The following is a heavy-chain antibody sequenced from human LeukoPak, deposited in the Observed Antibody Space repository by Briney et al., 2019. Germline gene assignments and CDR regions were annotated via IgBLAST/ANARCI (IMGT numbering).Heavy chain of an antibody. J-gene: IGHJ3*02. V-gene: IGHV4-34*01. CDR1: GGSFSGYY. Sequence: SETLSLTCAVYGGSFSGYYWSWIRQPPGKGLEWIGEINHSGSTNYNPSLKSRVTISVDTSKNQFSLNLTSVTAADTAVYYCVRASVESGGAFDIWGQGTMVTVSS. D-gene: IGHD2-15*01. CDR3: VRASVESGGAFDI. CDR2: INHSGST.